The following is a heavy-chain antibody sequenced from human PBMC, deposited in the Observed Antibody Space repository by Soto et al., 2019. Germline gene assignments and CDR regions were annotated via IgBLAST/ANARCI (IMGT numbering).Heavy chain of an antibody. CDR3: ARALDLWSAYFDY. CDR2: IYSGSGGST. V-gene: IGHV3-66*02. J-gene: IGHJ4*02. CDR1: GFTVSDNY. Sequence: GGSLRLSCAASGFTVSDNYICWVRQAPGKGLELVSVIYSGSGGSTYYADSVKGRFTISRDNSKNTLYLQMNSLRTEDTAVYYCARALDLWSAYFDYWGQGSLVTVSS. D-gene: IGHD3-3*01.